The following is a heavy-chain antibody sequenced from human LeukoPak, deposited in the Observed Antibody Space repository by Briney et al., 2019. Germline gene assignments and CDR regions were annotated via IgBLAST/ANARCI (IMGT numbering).Heavy chain of an antibody. CDR3: ARHGKGLWFGELSRWFDP. J-gene: IGHJ5*02. CDR1: GYTFTGYY. Sequence: ASVKLSCKASGYTFTGYYMHWVRQAPGQGLEWMGWINPNSGGTNYAQKFQGRVTMTRDTSISTAYMELSRLRSDDTAVYYCARHGKGLWFGELSRWFDPWGQGTLVTVSS. V-gene: IGHV1-2*02. CDR2: INPNSGGT. D-gene: IGHD3-10*01.